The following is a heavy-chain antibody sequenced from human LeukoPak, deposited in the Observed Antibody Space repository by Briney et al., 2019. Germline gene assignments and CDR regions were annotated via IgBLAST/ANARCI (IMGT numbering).Heavy chain of an antibody. CDR1: GYTFSSGYY. CDR2: INPNNGDT. V-gene: IGHV1-2*02. J-gene: IGHJ4*02. Sequence: ASVKVSCKASGYTFSSGYYLHWVRQAPGQGLEWMGWINPNNGDTNYAQKFQGRVTMTRDTSISTAHMELSRLRSDDAAVYFCARGVYYNFWSGFYYSPHFDYWGQGTLVTVSS. CDR3: ARGVYYNFWSGFYYSPHFDY. D-gene: IGHD3-3*01.